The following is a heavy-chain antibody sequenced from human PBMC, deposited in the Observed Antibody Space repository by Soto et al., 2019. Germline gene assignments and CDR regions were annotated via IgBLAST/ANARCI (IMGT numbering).Heavy chain of an antibody. V-gene: IGHV3-30*18. J-gene: IGHJ6*02. CDR1: GFTFSSFG. CDR3: AKDTSKYSSNWSAYYGRDV. Sequence: QGQLVESGGGVGQPGRSLRLSCAASGFTFSSFGMQWVRQAPGKGLEWVAGISYDGSNKYYEDSVKGRFTISRDNSKNMIYLQMNSLRAEDTAVYYCAKDTSKYSSNWSAYYGRDVWGQGTTVTVSS. D-gene: IGHD6-13*01. CDR2: ISYDGSNK.